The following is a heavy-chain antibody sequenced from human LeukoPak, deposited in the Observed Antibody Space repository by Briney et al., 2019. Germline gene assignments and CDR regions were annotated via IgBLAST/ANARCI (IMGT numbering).Heavy chain of an antibody. CDR1: GYTLTELS. CDR2: FDPEDGET. D-gene: IGHD3-22*01. J-gene: IGHJ4*02. V-gene: IGHV1-24*01. CDR3: ATAIPYYYDSSGYYFDY. Sequence: ASVKVSCKVSGYTLTELSMHWVRQAPGEGLEWMGGFDPEDGETIYAQKFQGRVTMTEDTSTDTAYMELSSLRSEDTAVYYCATAIPYYYDSSGYYFDYWGQGTLVTVSS.